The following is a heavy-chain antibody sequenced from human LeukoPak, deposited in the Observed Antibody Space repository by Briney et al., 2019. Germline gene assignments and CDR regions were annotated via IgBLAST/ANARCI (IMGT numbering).Heavy chain of an antibody. CDR3: ARLDAFDCSSSSCPDSNWFDP. Sequence: GESLRISCKGSGYTFTSYWISWVRQMPGKDLQWMGRIGPRDSYTNYSPSFQGHVTISADKSISTAYLQWSSLKASDTAMYYCARLDAFDCSSSSCPDSNWFDPWGQGTLVTVSS. J-gene: IGHJ5*02. D-gene: IGHD2-2*01. V-gene: IGHV5-10-1*01. CDR2: IGPRDSYT. CDR1: GYTFTSYW.